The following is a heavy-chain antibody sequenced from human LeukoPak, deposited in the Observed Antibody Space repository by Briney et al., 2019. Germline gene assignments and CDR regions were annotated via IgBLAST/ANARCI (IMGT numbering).Heavy chain of an antibody. Sequence: AGGSLRLSCAASGFTFSSYGMHWVRQAPGKGLEWVAFIRYDGSNKYYADSVKGRFTISRDNSKNTLYLQMNSLRAEDTAVYYCARSICGSGGSCYQGDDAFDIWGQGTMVTVSS. CDR1: GFTFSSYG. J-gene: IGHJ3*02. CDR3: ARSICGSGGSCYQGDDAFDI. CDR2: IRYDGSNK. D-gene: IGHD2-15*01. V-gene: IGHV3-30*02.